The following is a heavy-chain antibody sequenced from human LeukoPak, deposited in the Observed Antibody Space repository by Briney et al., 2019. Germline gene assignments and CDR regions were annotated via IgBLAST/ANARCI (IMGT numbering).Heavy chain of an antibody. CDR2: FDPEDGET. Sequence: GASVTVSCKVSGYTLTELSMHWVRQAPGKGLEWMGGFDPEDGETIYAQKFQGRVTITEDTSTDTAYMQLSSLRSEDTAVYYCATSGRSSWYWGQGTLVTVSS. CDR3: ATSGRSSWY. V-gene: IGHV1-24*01. CDR1: GYTLTELS. D-gene: IGHD6-13*01. J-gene: IGHJ4*02.